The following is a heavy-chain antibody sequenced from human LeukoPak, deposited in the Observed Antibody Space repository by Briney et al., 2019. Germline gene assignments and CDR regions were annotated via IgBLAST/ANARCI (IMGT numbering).Heavy chain of an antibody. Sequence: SETLSLTCAVYGGSFSGYYWSWIRQPPGKGLEWIGEINHSGSTNYNPSLKSRVTISIDTSKNQFPLKLSSVTAADTAVYYCARKSGYSYGPYYYYYGMDVWGQGTTVTVSS. D-gene: IGHD5-18*01. J-gene: IGHJ6*02. CDR3: ARKSGYSYGPYYYYYGMDV. V-gene: IGHV4-34*01. CDR2: INHSGST. CDR1: GGSFSGYY.